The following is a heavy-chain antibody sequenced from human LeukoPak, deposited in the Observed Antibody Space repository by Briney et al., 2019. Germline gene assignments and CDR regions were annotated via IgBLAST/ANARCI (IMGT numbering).Heavy chain of an antibody. CDR1: GFTFSSYV. CDR2: ISGGGGST. Sequence: GGSLRLSCAASGFTFSSYVMNWVRQAPGKGLEWVSVISGGGGSTYYADSVKGRFTISRDNSKNTLYLRMNSLRAEDTALYYCAKRSDGSSGFDYWGQGTLVTVSS. CDR3: AKRSDGSSGFDY. J-gene: IGHJ4*02. D-gene: IGHD5-18*01. V-gene: IGHV3-23*01.